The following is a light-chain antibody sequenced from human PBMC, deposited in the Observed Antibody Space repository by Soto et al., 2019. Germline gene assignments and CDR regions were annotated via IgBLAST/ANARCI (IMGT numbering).Light chain of an antibody. Sequence: DIVMTQSPDSLAVSLGERATINCKSSQSVLYSSNNENYLAWYQQKPGQPPKLLIYWASTRDSGVPDRFSGSGSGTDFTLTISSLQAEDVAVYFCQQYYVTPPTFGQGTKVEI. CDR1: QSVLYSSNNENY. CDR2: WAS. V-gene: IGKV4-1*01. CDR3: QQYYVTPPT. J-gene: IGKJ1*01.